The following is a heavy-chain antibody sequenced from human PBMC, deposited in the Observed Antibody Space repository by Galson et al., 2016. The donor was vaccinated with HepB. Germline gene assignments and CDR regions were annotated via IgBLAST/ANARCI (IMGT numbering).Heavy chain of an antibody. V-gene: IGHV3-48*02. D-gene: IGHD4-17*01. J-gene: IGHJ6*02. CDR3: ARDPHDYGDYVEHSYYYALDV. CDR2: ISSSSGTI. Sequence: SLRLSCAASGFTFSTYSMNWVRQAPGKGLEWLSYISSSSGTIYYADYVTGRFTISRDNAKNSLYLQMNRLRDEDTAVYYCARDPHDYGDYVEHSYYYALDVWGQGTTVTVSS. CDR1: GFTFSTYS.